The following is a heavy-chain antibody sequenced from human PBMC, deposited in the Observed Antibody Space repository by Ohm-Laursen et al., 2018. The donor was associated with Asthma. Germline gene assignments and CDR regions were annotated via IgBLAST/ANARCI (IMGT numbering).Heavy chain of an antibody. J-gene: IGHJ4*02. CDR1: GDSISSGNNY. D-gene: IGHD3-22*01. CDR3: ARGSFYYESTGYYFFDH. Sequence: TLSLTCTVSGDSISSGNNYWSWIRQHPGKGLEWIGYIYYSGITYSNPSLRSRVTISVDASKNQFSPNLTSVTAADTAVYYCARGSFYYESTGYYFFDHWGQGALVTVSP. V-gene: IGHV4-31*03. CDR2: IYYSGIT.